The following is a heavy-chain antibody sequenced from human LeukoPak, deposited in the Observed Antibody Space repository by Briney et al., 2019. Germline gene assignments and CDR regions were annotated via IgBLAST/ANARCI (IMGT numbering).Heavy chain of an antibody. CDR3: VRMYYDILTGYSSWFDP. Sequence: GGSLRLSCAASGFTFSSYSMNWVRQAPGKGLEWVPSISSSSSYIYYADSVKGRFTISRDNAKNSLYLQMNSLRAEDTAVYYCVRMYYDILTGYSSWFDPWGQGTLVTVSS. CDR1: GFTFSSYS. CDR2: ISSSSSYI. J-gene: IGHJ5*02. D-gene: IGHD3-9*01. V-gene: IGHV3-21*01.